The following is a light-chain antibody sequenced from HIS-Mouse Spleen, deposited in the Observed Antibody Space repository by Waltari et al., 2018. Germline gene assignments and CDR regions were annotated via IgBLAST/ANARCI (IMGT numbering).Light chain of an antibody. J-gene: IGKJ1*01. CDR1: QSISSW. Sequence: DIQMTQSPSTLSASVGDKVTITYRASQSISSWLAWYQQKPGKAPKLLIYNASSLESGVPSRFSGSGAGTEFTLTISSLQPDDFATDYCNQYNSHWTFGQGTKVEIK. CDR3: NQYNSHWT. V-gene: IGKV1-5*03. CDR2: NAS.